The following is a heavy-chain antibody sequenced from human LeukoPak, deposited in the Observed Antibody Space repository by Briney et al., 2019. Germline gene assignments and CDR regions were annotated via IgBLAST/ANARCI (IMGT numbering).Heavy chain of an antibody. V-gene: IGHV2-5*02. D-gene: IGHD6-6*01. J-gene: IGHJ4*02. CDR3: AHTGSTWYYFDY. Sequence: SGPTLVKPPQTLTLTCTFSGFSLGTRGVGVGWIRQPPGKALEWLSLIYWDDDKRYSPSLKSRLTITNDTSKSQVVLTMTNMVPVDTATYYCAHTGSTWYYFDYWGQGTLVTVSS. CDR1: GFSLGTRGVG. CDR2: IYWDDDK.